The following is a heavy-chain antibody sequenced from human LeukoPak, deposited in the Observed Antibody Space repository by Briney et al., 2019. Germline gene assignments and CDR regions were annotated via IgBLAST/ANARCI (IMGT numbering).Heavy chain of an antibody. J-gene: IGHJ4*02. CDR2: IIPIFGTT. D-gene: IGHD6-13*01. V-gene: IGHV1-69*13. Sequence: SVKVSCEASGGTFITYAISWVRQAPGQGLEWMGGIIPIFGTTNFAQKFQGRVTITADESTSTAYMELSSLRSDDTAVYYCAAAGTFEYFDYWGQGTLVTVSS. CDR3: AAAGTFEYFDY. CDR1: GGTFITYA.